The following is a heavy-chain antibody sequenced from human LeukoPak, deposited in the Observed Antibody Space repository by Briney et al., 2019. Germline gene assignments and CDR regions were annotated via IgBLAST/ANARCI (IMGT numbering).Heavy chain of an antibody. CDR3: ARRPPPIPSYRSWRGGAFDI. Sequence: SETLSLTCAVYGGSFSGYYWSWIRQPPGKGLEWIGEINHSGSTNYNPSLKSRVSISVDTSKNQFSLKLSSVTAADTAVYYCARRPPPIPSYRSWRGGAFDIWGQGTMVTVSS. CDR1: GGSFSGYY. J-gene: IGHJ3*02. CDR2: INHSGST. D-gene: IGHD4-11*01. V-gene: IGHV4-34*01.